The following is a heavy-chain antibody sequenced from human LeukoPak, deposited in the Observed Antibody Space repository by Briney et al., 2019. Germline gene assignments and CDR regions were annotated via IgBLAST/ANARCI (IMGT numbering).Heavy chain of an antibody. CDR1: GGSISSSRYY. V-gene: IGHV4-39*01. CDR3: ARRDCTSTTCYAGSYYFDY. J-gene: IGHJ4*02. D-gene: IGHD2-2*01. CDR2: IYYSRSS. Sequence: SETLSLTCSVCGGSISSSRYYWGWIRQPPGKGLEWIGSIYYSRSSYYNPSLKSRVTISVDTSKNQFSLKLTSVTAADTAVYYCARRDCTSTTCYAGSYYFDYWGQGTLVTVSS.